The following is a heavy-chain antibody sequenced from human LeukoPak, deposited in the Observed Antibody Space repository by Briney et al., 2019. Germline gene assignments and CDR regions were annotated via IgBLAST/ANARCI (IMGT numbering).Heavy chain of an antibody. CDR2: INHSGST. J-gene: IGHJ5*02. CDR3: ARGPYQLLRKKSGLDP. V-gene: IGHV4-34*01. Sequence: SETLSLTCAVYGGSFSGDYWSWIRQPPGKGLEWIGEINHSGSTNYNPSLKSRVSISVDTSKNQFSLKLSSVTAADTAVYYCARGPYQLLRKKSGLDPWGQGTLVTVCS. D-gene: IGHD6-6*01. CDR1: GGSFSGDY.